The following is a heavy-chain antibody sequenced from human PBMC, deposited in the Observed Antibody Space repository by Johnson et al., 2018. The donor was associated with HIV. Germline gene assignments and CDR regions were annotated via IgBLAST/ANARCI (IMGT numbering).Heavy chain of an antibody. Sequence: VQLVESGGGLVQPGGSLRLSCAASGFTFSNAWMSWVRQAPGKGLEWVGRIKSKTDGGTTDYAAPVKGRFTISRDDSKNTLYLQMHSLKTEDTAVYYCTTEGTGRVYNVWSCYSYDAFDIWGQGTMVTVSS. CDR2: IKSKTDGGTT. J-gene: IGHJ3*02. D-gene: IGHD3-3*01. CDR3: TTEGTGRVYNVWSCYSYDAFDI. V-gene: IGHV3-15*01. CDR1: GFTFSNAW.